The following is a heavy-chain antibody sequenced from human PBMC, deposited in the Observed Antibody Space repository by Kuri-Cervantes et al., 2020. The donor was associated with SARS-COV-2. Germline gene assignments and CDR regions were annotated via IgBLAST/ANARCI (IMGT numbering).Heavy chain of an antibody. CDR3: ARAPIYYDSSGLQWSDDAFDI. D-gene: IGHD3-22*01. CDR1: GYTFTSYA. CDR2: ISAGNGNT. V-gene: IGHV1-3*01. Sequence: ASVKVSCKASGYTFTSYAMNWVRQGPGQRLEWMGWISAGNGNTKYSEKFQGRVTITRDTSASTAYMELSSLRSEDTAVYYCARAPIYYDSSGLQWSDDAFDIWGQGTMVTVSS. J-gene: IGHJ3*02.